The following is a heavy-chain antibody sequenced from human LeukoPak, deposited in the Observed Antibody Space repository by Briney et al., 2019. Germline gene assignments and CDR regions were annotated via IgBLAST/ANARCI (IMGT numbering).Heavy chain of an antibody. CDR2: ISGSGDGT. J-gene: IGHJ5*02. CDR1: GFTFSSQG. CDR3: ASPYGSGSNNWLDP. Sequence: GGSLRLSCAASGFTFSSQGMTWVRQAPGKGLEWVSAISGSGDGTFYADSVKGRFTISRDNSRNALYLQMNSLRAEDTAVYYCASPYGSGSNNWLDPWGQGTLVTVSS. D-gene: IGHD3-10*01. V-gene: IGHV3-23*01.